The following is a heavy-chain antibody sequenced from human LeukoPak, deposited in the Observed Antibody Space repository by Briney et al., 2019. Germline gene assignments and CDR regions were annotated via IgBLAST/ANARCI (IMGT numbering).Heavy chain of an antibody. CDR3: ARSPKTFGVVTYYYYYYYMDV. V-gene: IGHV4-39*07. CDR2: IYYSGST. Sequence: KASETPSLTCTVSGGSISSSSYYWGWIRQPPGKGLEWIGSIYYSGSTYYNPSLKSRVTISVDTSKNQFSLKLSSVTAADTAVYYCARSPKTFGVVTYYYYYYYMDVWGKGTTVTISS. D-gene: IGHD3-3*01. CDR1: GGSISSSSYY. J-gene: IGHJ6*03.